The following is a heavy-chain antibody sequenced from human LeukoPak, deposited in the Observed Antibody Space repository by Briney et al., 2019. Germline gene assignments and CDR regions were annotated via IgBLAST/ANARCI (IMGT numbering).Heavy chain of an antibody. J-gene: IGHJ6*04. V-gene: IGHV3-7*03. CDR2: IKQDGSEK. Sequence: GGSLRLSCAASGFTFSNYWMSWVRQAPGKGLEWVANIKQDGSEKYYVDSVKGRFTISRDNAKNSLYLQMNSLRAEDTAVYYCARDRRTSSWYENYYGMDVWGKGTTVTVSS. CDR1: GFTFSNYW. D-gene: IGHD6-13*01. CDR3: ARDRRTSSWYENYYGMDV.